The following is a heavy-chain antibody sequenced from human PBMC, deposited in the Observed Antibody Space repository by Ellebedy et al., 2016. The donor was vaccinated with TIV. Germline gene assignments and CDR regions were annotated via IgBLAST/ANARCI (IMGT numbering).Heavy chain of an antibody. CDR3: ARDNWGSLDV. D-gene: IGHD7-27*01. J-gene: IGHJ6*02. V-gene: IGHV4-61*01. Sequence: SETLSLXXTVSGGSVISRSLCWGWIRQSPGKGLEWIGYDYCGGNTNHNPFLKSRVTISVDTSRNQFSLKLSSVTAADTAIYYCARDNWGSLDVWGPGITVTVSS. CDR1: GGSVISRSLC. CDR2: DYCGGNT.